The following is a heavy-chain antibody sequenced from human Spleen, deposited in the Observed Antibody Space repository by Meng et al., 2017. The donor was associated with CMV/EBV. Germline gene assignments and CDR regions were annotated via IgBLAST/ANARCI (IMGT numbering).Heavy chain of an antibody. D-gene: IGHD1-26*01. CDR3: AKIGSFTYYYYGMDV. Sequence: GESLKISCAASGFTFSNCVMSWVRQAPGKGLEWVSVIYSGGSATYYADSMKGRFTISRDNSKNTLFLQMDSLGAEDTAVYYCAKIGSFTYYYYGMDVWGQGTTVTV. CDR2: IYSGGSAT. J-gene: IGHJ6*02. CDR1: GFTFSNCV. V-gene: IGHV3-23*03.